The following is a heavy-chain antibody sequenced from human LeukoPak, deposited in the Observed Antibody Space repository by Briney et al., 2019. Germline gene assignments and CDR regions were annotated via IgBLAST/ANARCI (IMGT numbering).Heavy chain of an antibody. CDR1: GFTFSSYE. CDR3: AREDIVAIKHAFDI. V-gene: IGHV3-48*03. Sequence: GGSLRLSCAASGFTFSSYEMNWVRQAPGKGLEWVSYISSSGSTIYYADSVKGRFTISRDNAKNSLYLQMNSLRAEDTAVYYCAREDIVAIKHAFDIWGQGTMVTVSS. D-gene: IGHD5-12*01. CDR2: ISSSGSTI. J-gene: IGHJ3*02.